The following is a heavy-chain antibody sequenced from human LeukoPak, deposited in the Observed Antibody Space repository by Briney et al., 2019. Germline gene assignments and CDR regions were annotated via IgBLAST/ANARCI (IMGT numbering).Heavy chain of an antibody. CDR1: GFTFRSFW. V-gene: IGHV3-7*01. Sequence: PGGSLRLSCAASGFTFRSFWMTWVRQAPGKGLERVANIREDGSEKYYVDSVNGRFTISRDNAKNSLSLQMNSLRAEDMGVYYCARGRGIGAWGQGTTVTVSS. J-gene: IGHJ6*02. CDR3: ARGRGIGA. CDR2: IREDGSEK.